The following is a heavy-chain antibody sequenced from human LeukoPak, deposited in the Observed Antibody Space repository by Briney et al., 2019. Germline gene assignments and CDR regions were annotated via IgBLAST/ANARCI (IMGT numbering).Heavy chain of an antibody. V-gene: IGHV3-74*01. J-gene: IGHJ4*02. CDR2: INSDGSTT. Sequence: GGSLRLSCAASGFTFSSHWMHWVRQAPGKGLVWVSRINSDGSTTTYADSVKGRFTISRDNSKNTLFVQMSSLRAEDTAVYYCAKGSRQFSRDKAGPIDYWGQGTLVTVSS. D-gene: IGHD6-19*01. CDR1: GFTFSSHW. CDR3: AKGSRQFSRDKAGPIDY.